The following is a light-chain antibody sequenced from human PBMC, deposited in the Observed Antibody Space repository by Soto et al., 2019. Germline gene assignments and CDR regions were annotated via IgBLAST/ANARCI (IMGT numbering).Light chain of an antibody. CDR1: SSDVGGSIY. CDR2: EAY. V-gene: IGLV2-14*01. Sequence: QSVLTQPASVSGSPGQSITISCTGTSSDVGGSIYVSWYQHHPGKAPKLLIYEAYKRPSGVSDRFSGSKSGNTASLTISGLQAEDEADYYCNSYTSRCTPEFGGGTKRTFL. CDR3: NSYTSRCTPE. J-gene: IGLJ2*01.